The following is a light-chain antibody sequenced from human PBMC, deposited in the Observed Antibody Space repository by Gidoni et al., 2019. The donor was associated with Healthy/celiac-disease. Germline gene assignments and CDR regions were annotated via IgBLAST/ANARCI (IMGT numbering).Light chain of an antibody. J-gene: IGKJ3*01. Sequence: ESVLTQSPATLSLSPGERATLSCRASQSVRSYLAWYQQKPGQAPRLLIYDASNRATGISARFRGSGSGPDFTLTISSLEHEDFAVYYCQQRSNWPPAFGPGTKVDIK. CDR1: QSVRSY. CDR2: DAS. V-gene: IGKV3-11*01. CDR3: QQRSNWPPA.